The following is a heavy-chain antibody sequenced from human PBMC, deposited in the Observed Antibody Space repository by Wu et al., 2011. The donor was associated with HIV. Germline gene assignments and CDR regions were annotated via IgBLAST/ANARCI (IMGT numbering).Heavy chain of an antibody. CDR1: GGTFSSYA. J-gene: IGHJ4*01. Sequence: QVQLVQSGAEVKKPGSSVKVSCKASGGTFSSYAISWVRQAPGQGLEWMGWIIPIFGTANYAQKFQGRVTITADKSTSTVYMEVSSLRSDDTAVYYCATGGPGGYGDPRGPSWGPGTLVTVSS. CDR2: IIPIFGTA. V-gene: IGHV1-69*06. CDR3: ATGGPGGYGDPRGPS. D-gene: IGHD4-17*01.